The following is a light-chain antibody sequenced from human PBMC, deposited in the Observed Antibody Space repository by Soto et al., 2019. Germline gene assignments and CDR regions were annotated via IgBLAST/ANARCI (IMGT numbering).Light chain of an antibody. CDR1: SSDVGGYNY. Sequence: LTQPHSVSESPGKTVIISCTGTSSDVGGYNYVSWYQQHPGKAPKLIIYDVSKRPSGVPDRFSGSRSGNTASLTISGLQAEDEADYYCCSYAGSQTWVFGGGTKLTVL. V-gene: IGLV2-11*01. CDR2: DVS. CDR3: CSYAGSQTWV. J-gene: IGLJ3*02.